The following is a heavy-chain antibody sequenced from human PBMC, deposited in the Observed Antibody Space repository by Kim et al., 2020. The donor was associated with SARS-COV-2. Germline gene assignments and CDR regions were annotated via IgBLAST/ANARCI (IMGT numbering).Heavy chain of an antibody. D-gene: IGHD1-1*01. CDR1: GYTFTSYA. V-gene: IGHV1-3*01. Sequence: ASVKVSCKASGYTFTSYALHWVRQAPGQRLEWMGWINAGNDPTKYSQKFQGSVTLTRDTSASTAYMELSSLSSEDTAVSYCARDMESLASLDYSGQGTRVTVSS. J-gene: IGHJ4*02. CDR3: ARDMESLASLDY. CDR2: INAGNDPT.